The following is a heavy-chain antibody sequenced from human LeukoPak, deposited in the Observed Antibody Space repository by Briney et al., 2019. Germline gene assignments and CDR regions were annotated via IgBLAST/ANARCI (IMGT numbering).Heavy chain of an antibody. J-gene: IGHJ1*01. CDR2: VYYSGST. CDR1: GGSISGYY. Sequence: SETLSLTCTVSGGSISGYYWIWIRQPPGRGLEWIGFVYYSGSTKYNPSLKSRVTISVDTSKNQFSLKLTSVTAADTAVYYCARYGSGSYSDDHFQHWGQGTLVTVSS. CDR3: ARYGSGSYSDDHFQH. D-gene: IGHD3-10*01. V-gene: IGHV4-59*08.